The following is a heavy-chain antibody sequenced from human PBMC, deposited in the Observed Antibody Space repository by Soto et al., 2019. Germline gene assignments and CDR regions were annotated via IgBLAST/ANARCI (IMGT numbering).Heavy chain of an antibody. D-gene: IGHD2-15*01. V-gene: IGHV3-30*18. CDR1: GFTFSNYG. CDR3: AKGYCSGGSCYSPFDY. Sequence: QVQLVESGGGVVQPGTSLRLSCAASGFTFSNYGMHWVRQAPGKGLGWATLISYDGSNKYYADSVKGRFTISRDSSKNTLYLQMNSLRAEDTAVYYCAKGYCSGGSCYSPFDYWGQGTLVTVSS. CDR2: ISYDGSNK. J-gene: IGHJ4*02.